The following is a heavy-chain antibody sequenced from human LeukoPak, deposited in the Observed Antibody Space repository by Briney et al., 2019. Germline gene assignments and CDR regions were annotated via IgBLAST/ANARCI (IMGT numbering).Heavy chain of an antibody. CDR2: IFYSGST. Sequence: SETLSLTCTVSGGSISGYYWSWIRQPPGKGLEWIGYIFYSGSTSYNPSPKSRVTISVDTSKNQFSLYLSSVTAADTAVYYCARHYSSGWDFDYWGQGTLVTVSS. CDR3: ARHYSSGWDFDY. D-gene: IGHD6-19*01. J-gene: IGHJ4*02. V-gene: IGHV4-59*08. CDR1: GGSISGYY.